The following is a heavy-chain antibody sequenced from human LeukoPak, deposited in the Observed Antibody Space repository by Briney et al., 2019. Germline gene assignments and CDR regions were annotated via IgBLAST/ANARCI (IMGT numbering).Heavy chain of an antibody. J-gene: IGHJ4*02. CDR3: AREMGGNYGSGTFFVL. V-gene: IGHV3-11*01. CDR2: ISSGGDTK. CDR1: EFVFSDYY. D-gene: IGHD3-10*01. Sequence: GGSLRLSCAASEFVFSDYYMSWVRQAPGKGLEWVSYISSGGDTKYYADSVKGRFTISRDNAKNSLYLQMNNLRAEDTAVYYCAREMGGNYGSGTFFVLWGQGNMVTVSS.